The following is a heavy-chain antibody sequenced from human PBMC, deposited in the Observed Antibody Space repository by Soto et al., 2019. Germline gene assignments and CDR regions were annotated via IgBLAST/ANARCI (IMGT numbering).Heavy chain of an antibody. CDR2: IIPIFGTA. Sequence: QVQLVQSGAEVKKPGSSVKVSCKASGGTFSSYAISWVRQAPGQGLEWMGGIIPIFGTANYAQKFQGRVTITADESTRTAYMELSSLRSEDTAVYYCARSSDHLAAAGTTDYWGQGSLATVSS. V-gene: IGHV1-69*01. CDR3: ARSSDHLAAAGTTDY. D-gene: IGHD6-13*01. CDR1: GGTFSSYA. J-gene: IGHJ4*02.